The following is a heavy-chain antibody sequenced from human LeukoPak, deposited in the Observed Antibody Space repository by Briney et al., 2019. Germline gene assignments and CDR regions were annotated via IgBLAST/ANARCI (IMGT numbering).Heavy chain of an antibody. CDR1: GYTFTSYG. D-gene: IGHD4-17*01. CDR2: ISAYNGNT. J-gene: IGHJ4*02. V-gene: IGHV1-18*01. Sequence: ASVKVSCKASGYTFTSYGISWVRQAPGQGLEWMGWISAYNGNTNYAQKLQGRVTMTTDTSTSTAYMELRSLRSDDTAVYYCARASSDYGDYYYFDYWGQGTLVTVSS. CDR3: ARASSDYGDYYYFDY.